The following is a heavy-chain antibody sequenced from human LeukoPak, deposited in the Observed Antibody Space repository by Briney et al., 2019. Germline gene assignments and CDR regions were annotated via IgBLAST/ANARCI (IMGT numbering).Heavy chain of an antibody. CDR2: IKQDRSEK. CDR3: ARDPSRGYNYGYGDY. V-gene: IGHV3-7*01. D-gene: IGHD5-18*01. Sequence: GGSLRLSCAASGFTFSTYWMSWVRRAPGKGLEWVAHIKQDRSEKYYVDSVKGRFTIARDNAKNSLYLQMNSLRAEDTAVYYCARDPSRGYNYGYGDYWGQGTLVIVPS. CDR1: GFTFSTYW. J-gene: IGHJ4*02.